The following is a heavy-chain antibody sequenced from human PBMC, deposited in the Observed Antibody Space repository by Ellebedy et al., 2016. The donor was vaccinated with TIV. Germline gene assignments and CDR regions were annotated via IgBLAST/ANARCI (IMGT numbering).Heavy chain of an antibody. D-gene: IGHD4-17*01. CDR2: IYKDGGT. CDR1: GFTVNSYF. V-gene: IGHV3-66*01. Sequence: PGGSLRLSCAASGFTVNSYFMSWVRQAPGKGLEWVSIIYKDGGTHYTDSALGRFPISRDNSENTLYLQMDSLRAEATAVYYCERDPGGGGNYGDNWFDPWGQGTLVTVSS. J-gene: IGHJ5*02. CDR3: ERDPGGGGNYGDNWFDP.